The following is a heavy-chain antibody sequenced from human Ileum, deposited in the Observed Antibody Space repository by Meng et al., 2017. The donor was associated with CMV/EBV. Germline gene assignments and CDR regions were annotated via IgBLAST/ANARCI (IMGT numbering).Heavy chain of an antibody. D-gene: IGHD5-24*01. CDR3: VRGPDSDGYQGVLNY. CDR2: VKSDGSGT. J-gene: IGHJ1*01. V-gene: IGHV3-74*01. Sequence: SGFTFSNYWMHWVRQAPGPGLVWVARVKSDGSGTSYADSVKDRFTISRDNAKNTLYLQMNSLRVEDTSVYYCVRGPDSDGYQGVLNYWGQGNLVTVSS. CDR1: GFTFSNYW.